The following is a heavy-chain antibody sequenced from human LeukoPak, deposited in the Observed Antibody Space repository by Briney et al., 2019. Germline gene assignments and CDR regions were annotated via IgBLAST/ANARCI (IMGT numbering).Heavy chain of an antibody. V-gene: IGHV1-18*01. D-gene: IGHD3-10*01. Sequence: ASVKVSCKTSGYTFTSYGISWVRQAPGQGLEWVGWISTYNGNTNSAQKLQGRLTTTTDTSTTTAYMDLRSLRSDDTAVYYCATSYGSGTSLDYWGQGTLVTVSS. CDR1: GYTFTSYG. J-gene: IGHJ4*02. CDR2: ISTYNGNT. CDR3: ATSYGSGTSLDY.